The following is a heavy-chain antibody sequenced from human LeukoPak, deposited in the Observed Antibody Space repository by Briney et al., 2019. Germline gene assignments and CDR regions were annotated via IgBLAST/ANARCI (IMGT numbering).Heavy chain of an antibody. D-gene: IGHD2/OR15-2a*01. CDR1: GNYW. J-gene: IGHJ4*02. V-gene: IGHV3-74*01. CDR3: VSFYETY. CDR2: INSDGSWT. Sequence: GGSLRLSCAASGNYWMHWVRQVPGEGLVWVSHINSDGSWTSYADSVKGRFTISKDNAKNTVYLQMTSLRAEDTAVYYCVSFYETYRGRGTLVNVSS.